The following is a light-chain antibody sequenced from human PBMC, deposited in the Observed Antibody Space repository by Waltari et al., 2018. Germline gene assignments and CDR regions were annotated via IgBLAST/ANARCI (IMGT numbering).Light chain of an antibody. CDR2: GAS. V-gene: IGKV3-20*01. Sequence: EIVLTQSPDTLSLSPGERATLSCRASQSVSSSLAWYQQKPGQAPRRLFYGASSRATGIPDRFRGSGSGTDFTLTISRLEPEDFVVYYCLQYLSSPHTFGQGTKLEIK. CDR1: QSVSSS. CDR3: LQYLSSPHT. J-gene: IGKJ2*01.